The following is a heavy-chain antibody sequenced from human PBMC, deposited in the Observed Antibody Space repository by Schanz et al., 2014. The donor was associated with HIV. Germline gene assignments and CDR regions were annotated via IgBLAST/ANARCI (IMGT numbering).Heavy chain of an antibody. Sequence: QVQLVQSGAEVEKPGASVEVSCEASGYTFSAYDINWVRQATGQGLEWMGWMNPNSGNTGFAQKFQGRVTMTRNTSINTAYMEVSGLKSEDTAVYYCARKMSISNQWLRALYSNYGMDVWGQGTTVTVSS. D-gene: IGHD5-12*01. CDR3: ARKMSISNQWLRALYSNYGMDV. CDR1: GYTFSAYD. V-gene: IGHV1-8*02. J-gene: IGHJ6*02. CDR2: MNPNSGNT.